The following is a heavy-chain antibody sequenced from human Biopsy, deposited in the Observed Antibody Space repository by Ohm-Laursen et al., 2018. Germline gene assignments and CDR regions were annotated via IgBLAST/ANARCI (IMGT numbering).Heavy chain of an antibody. CDR2: IREDGIEK. Sequence: GSLRLSCSASGFASGRYWMNWVRQAPGKGLEWLANIREDGIEKFYVDSVKGRFTISRDNAENSVYLQMSSLRSEDTAVYYCARSLWPEDYWGQGTLVTVSS. V-gene: IGHV3-7*01. CDR3: ARSLWPEDY. CDR1: GFASGRYW. D-gene: IGHD2-21*01. J-gene: IGHJ4*02.